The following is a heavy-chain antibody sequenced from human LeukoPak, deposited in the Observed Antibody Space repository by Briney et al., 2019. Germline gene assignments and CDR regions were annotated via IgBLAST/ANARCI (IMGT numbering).Heavy chain of an antibody. J-gene: IGHJ6*03. V-gene: IGHV1-46*01. CDR3: ASSYCGGDCYSSLYYMDV. CDR1: GYTLSKLS. Sequence: ASVKVSCKVFGYTLSKLSIHWVRQAPGKGLEWMGIINPSGGSTSYAQKFQGRVTMTRDMSTSTVYMELSSLRSEDTAVYYCASSYCGGDCYSSLYYMDVWGKGTTVTVSS. D-gene: IGHD2-21*02. CDR2: INPSGGST.